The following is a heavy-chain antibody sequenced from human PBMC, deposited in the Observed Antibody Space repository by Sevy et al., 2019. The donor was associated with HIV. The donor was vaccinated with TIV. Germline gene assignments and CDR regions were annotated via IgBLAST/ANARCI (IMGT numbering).Heavy chain of an antibody. CDR2: ISYDGSNK. Sequence: GGSLRLSCAASGFTFSSYGMHWVRQAPGKGLNLVTVISYDGSNKYYADSVKGRFTISRDNSKNTLYLQMNSLRVEDTAVYYCAKGGQWLVRDWFDPWGQGTLVTVSS. CDR3: AKGGQWLVRDWFDP. CDR1: GFTFSSYG. D-gene: IGHD6-19*01. J-gene: IGHJ5*02. V-gene: IGHV3-30*18.